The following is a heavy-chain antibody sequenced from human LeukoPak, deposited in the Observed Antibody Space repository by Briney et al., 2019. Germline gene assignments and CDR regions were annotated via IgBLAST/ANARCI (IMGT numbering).Heavy chain of an antibody. D-gene: IGHD6-13*01. Sequence: ASVKVSCEASGYTFTTYDINWVRQAAGQGLEWMGWMNPNSGNTGNALKFQGRVTMTRNTSISTAYMELTSLTSEDTAVYFCARIAAPGNRRLNFWGQGTLVTVSS. CDR3: ARIAAPGNRRLNF. CDR2: MNPNSGNT. V-gene: IGHV1-8*01. J-gene: IGHJ4*02. CDR1: GYTFTTYD.